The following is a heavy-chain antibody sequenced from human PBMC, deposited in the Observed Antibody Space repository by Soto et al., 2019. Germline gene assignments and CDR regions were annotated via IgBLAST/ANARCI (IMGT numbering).Heavy chain of an antibody. CDR3: TKGRYWEGFLSGGGEES. D-gene: IGHD1-26*01. J-gene: IGHJ5*02. CDR1: GFTFRNYA. V-gene: IGHV3-23*01. Sequence: QLLQSGGGLVQPGGSLRLSCAASGFTFRNYAMSWVRQTPEKGLEWVSAINGGGISTYYANSVKGRFTISRDQSKNKFCLQVEGLRVEDTALYYCTKGRYWEGFLSGGGEESWGRGTLVTVSS. CDR2: INGGGIST.